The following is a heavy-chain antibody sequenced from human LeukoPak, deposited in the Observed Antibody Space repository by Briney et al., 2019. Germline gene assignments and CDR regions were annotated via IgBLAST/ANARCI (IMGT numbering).Heavy chain of an antibody. CDR2: IYPGDSDT. Sequence: PGESLKISCKGSGYSLTSYWIGWVRQMPGKGLEWMGIIYPGDSDTRYSPSFQGQVSISADKSISTAYLQWSSLKASDTAIYCARPHSGYGGDYWGQGTLVTVSS. CDR1: GYSLTSYW. CDR3: ARPHSGYGGDY. D-gene: IGHD5-12*01. J-gene: IGHJ4*02. V-gene: IGHV5-51*01.